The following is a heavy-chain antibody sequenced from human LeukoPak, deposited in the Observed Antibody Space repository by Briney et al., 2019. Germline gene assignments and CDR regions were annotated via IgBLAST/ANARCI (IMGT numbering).Heavy chain of an antibody. V-gene: IGHV3-7*05. CDR2: INQYGSEK. J-gene: IGHJ4*02. CDR3: ARGGSESTAWYEIDY. D-gene: IGHD6-13*01. Sequence: GGSLRLSCAASGVTFSGHLMSWVRQAPGKGLEWVANINQYGSEKYYVDSVKGRFTISRDNAKNSQCLQMNSLRADDTAVYYCARGGSESTAWYEIDYWGQGTLVTVSS. CDR1: GVTFSGHL.